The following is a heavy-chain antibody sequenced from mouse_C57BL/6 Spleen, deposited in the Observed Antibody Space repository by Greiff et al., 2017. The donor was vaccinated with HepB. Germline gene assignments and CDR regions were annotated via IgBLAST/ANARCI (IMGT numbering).Heavy chain of an antibody. CDR3: ARLNYGNYYAMDY. V-gene: IGHV3-8*01. CDR2: ISYSGST. CDR1: GYSITSDY. J-gene: IGHJ4*01. D-gene: IGHD2-1*01. Sequence: EVNVVESGPGLAKPSQTLSLTCSVTGYSITSDYWNWIRKFPGNKLEYMGYISYSGSTYYNPSLKSRISITRDTSKNQYYLQLNSVTTEDTATYYCARLNYGNYYAMDYWGQGTSVTVSS.